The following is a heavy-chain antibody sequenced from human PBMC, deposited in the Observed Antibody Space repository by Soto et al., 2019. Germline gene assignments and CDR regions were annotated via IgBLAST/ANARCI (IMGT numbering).Heavy chain of an antibody. V-gene: IGHV3-23*01. D-gene: IGHD1-26*01. CDR1: GFTFSTYA. CDR3: AKSGSYSWFDP. Sequence: EVQLLQSGGGLVQPGGSLSLSCAASGFTFSTYAMNWVRQAPGKGLEWVSAINPSGGSTYYADSVKGRFTISRDNSKNTLYLQMSSLRAEDTAVYYCAKSGSYSWFDPWGQGTLVTVSS. J-gene: IGHJ5*02. CDR2: INPSGGST.